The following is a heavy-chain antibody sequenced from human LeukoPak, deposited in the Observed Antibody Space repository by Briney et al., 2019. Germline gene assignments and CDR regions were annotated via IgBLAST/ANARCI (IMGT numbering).Heavy chain of an antibody. CDR3: ARDDGATDLFDY. CDR1: GFTFSSYS. Sequence: GGSLRLSCAASGFTFSSYSMNWARQAPGKGLEWVSSISSSSSYIYYADSVKGRFTISRDNSKNTLYLQMNSLRAEGTAVYYCARDDGATDLFDYWGQGTLVTVSS. D-gene: IGHD5-24*01. CDR2: ISSSSSYI. J-gene: IGHJ4*02. V-gene: IGHV3-21*01.